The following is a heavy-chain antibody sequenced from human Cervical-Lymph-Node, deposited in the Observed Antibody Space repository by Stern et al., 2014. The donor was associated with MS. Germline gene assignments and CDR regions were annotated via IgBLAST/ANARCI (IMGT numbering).Heavy chain of an antibody. CDR1: GYSLSDIS. V-gene: IGHV1-24*01. CDR2: YETEEGENGET. J-gene: IGHJ3*01. Sequence: QVQLVQSGAEVKKPGASVKVSCKISGYSLSDISMHWVRRAPGKGLEWMGGYETEEGENGETVYAQKFKGRVTMTEDTSSDTAYMELRSLTSEDTALYFCATEISGLDYYAFDLWGQGTMVTVSS. D-gene: IGHD5-12*01. CDR3: ATEISGLDYYAFDL.